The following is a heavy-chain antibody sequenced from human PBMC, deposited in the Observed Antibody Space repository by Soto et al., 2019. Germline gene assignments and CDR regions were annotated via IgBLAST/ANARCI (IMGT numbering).Heavy chain of an antibody. CDR3: ASLAGGSIGSPFDP. CDR1: GFDFSTYG. Sequence: VHLVQSGAEVRKPGASVKVSCKASGFDFSTYGIGWVRQAPGQGLEWMGWITTYNGITKYSQKFQDRVTMTADSSPDTASTEMRSLRPDDTAMYYWASLAGGSIGSPFDPWGQGTLVIVSS. V-gene: IGHV1-18*01. D-gene: IGHD3-22*01. CDR2: ITTYNGIT. J-gene: IGHJ5*02.